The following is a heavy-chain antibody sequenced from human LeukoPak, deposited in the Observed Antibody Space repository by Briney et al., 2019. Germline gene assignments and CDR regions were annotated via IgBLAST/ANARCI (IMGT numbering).Heavy chain of an antibody. CDR1: GFTFSSYD. CDR3: ANDLYLYYDLSSFDI. D-gene: IGHD3-22*01. V-gene: IGHV3-64*01. Sequence: GGSLRLSCAASGFTFSSYDMHWVRRAPGKGLESVSAISSNGGSSFYPSSVKGRFTISRDNSKNTLYLQMNSLRAEDTAVYYCANDLYLYYDLSSFDIWGQGTMVTVSS. J-gene: IGHJ3*02. CDR2: ISSNGGSS.